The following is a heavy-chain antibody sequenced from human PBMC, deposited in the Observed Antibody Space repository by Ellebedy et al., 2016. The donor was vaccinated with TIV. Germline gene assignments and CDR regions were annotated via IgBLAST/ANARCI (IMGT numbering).Heavy chain of an antibody. Sequence: GESLKISCAASGFTFGSFGMHWVRQAPGKGLEWVAVILFDGTITYYIDSVKGRFTISRDNSKNTLYVQMNSLRVEDTGIYYCAKDIVTGQGYDSWGQGTRVTVSS. V-gene: IGHV3-30*18. CDR1: GFTFGSFG. CDR2: ILFDGTIT. D-gene: IGHD3-9*01. CDR3: AKDIVTGQGYDS. J-gene: IGHJ4*02.